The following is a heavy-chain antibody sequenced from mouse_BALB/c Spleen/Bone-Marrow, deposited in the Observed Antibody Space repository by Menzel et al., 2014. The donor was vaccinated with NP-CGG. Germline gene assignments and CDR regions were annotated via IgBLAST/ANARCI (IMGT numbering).Heavy chain of an antibody. J-gene: IGHJ4*01. CDR3: ARYDYDGAYAMDY. CDR2: ISSGRST. CDR1: GFTFSSYA. V-gene: IGHV5-6-5*01. D-gene: IGHD2-4*01. Sequence: DVKLAESGGGLVKPGGSLKLSCAASGFTFSSYAMSWVRQTPEKRLEWDASISSGRSTYYPDCVKGRFTISRDNARNILYLQMSSLKYEDTAMYYCARYDYDGAYAMDYWGQGTSVTVSS.